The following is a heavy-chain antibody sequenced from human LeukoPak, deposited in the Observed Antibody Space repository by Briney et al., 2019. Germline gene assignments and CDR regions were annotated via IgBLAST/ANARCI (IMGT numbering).Heavy chain of an antibody. CDR3: ARGGATTFGLWGNAFDI. V-gene: IGHV3-7*01. CDR2: IKQDGSEK. J-gene: IGHJ3*02. D-gene: IGHD3-3*01. Sequence: PGGSLRLSCAAPGFTFSSYWMTWVRQAPGKGVEWVANIKQDGSEKYYVDSVKGRFTISRDNAQNSVYLQMNSLRAEDTAIYYCARGGATTFGLWGNAFDIWGQGTMVIVSS. CDR1: GFTFSSYW.